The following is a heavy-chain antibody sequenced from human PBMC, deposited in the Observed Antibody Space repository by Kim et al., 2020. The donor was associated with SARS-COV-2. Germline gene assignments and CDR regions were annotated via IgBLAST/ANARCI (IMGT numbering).Heavy chain of an antibody. J-gene: IGHJ3*02. V-gene: IGHV1-2*06. CDR2: INPNSGGT. CDR3: ARDARATYYYGSGSYPHHDAFDI. D-gene: IGHD3-10*01. CDR1: GYTFTGYY. Sequence: ASVKVSCKASGYTFTGYYMHWVRQAPGQGLEWMGRINPNSGGTNYAQKFQGRVTMTRDTSISTAYMELSRLRSDDTAVYYCARDARATYYYGSGSYPHHDAFDIWGQGTMVTVSS.